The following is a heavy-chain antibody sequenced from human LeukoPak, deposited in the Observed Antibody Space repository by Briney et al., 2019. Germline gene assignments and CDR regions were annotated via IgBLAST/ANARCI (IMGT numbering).Heavy chain of an antibody. J-gene: IGHJ4*02. D-gene: IGHD5-24*01. Sequence: GGSLRLSCAASGFTFSSYWMSWVRQAPGKGLEWVANIKPDGSEKYYVDSVKGRFTISRDNAKNSLYLQMNSLRAEDTAVYYCARTPFLDGYNHRGYFDYWGQGTLVTVSS. CDR3: ARTPFLDGYNHRGYFDY. V-gene: IGHV3-7*01. CDR1: GFTFSSYW. CDR2: IKPDGSEK.